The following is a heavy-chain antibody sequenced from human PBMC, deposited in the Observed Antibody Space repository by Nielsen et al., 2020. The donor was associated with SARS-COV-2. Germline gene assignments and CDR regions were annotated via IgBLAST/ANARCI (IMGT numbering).Heavy chain of an antibody. J-gene: IGHJ6*03. V-gene: IGHV4-34*01. Sequence: SETLSLTCAVYGGSFSGYYWRWIRQPPGKGLEWIGEINHSGSTNYNPSLKSRVTISVDTSKNQFSLKLSSVTAADTAVYYCARGRYFDSYYMDVWGKGTTVTVSS. CDR3: ARGRYFDSYYMDV. D-gene: IGHD3-9*01. CDR1: GGSFSGYY. CDR2: INHSGST.